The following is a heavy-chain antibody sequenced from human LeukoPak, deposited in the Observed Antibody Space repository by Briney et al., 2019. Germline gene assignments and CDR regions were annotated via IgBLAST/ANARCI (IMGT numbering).Heavy chain of an antibody. Sequence: GGSLRLSCAASGFTFSSYEMNWVRQAPGKGLEWVSYISSSGNIRYYTDSVKGRFTISRDNAKNSLYLQMNSLRAEDTAVYYCARATGYLSYFDLWGRGTLVTASS. CDR2: ISSSGNIR. D-gene: IGHD3-9*01. CDR3: ARATGYLSYFDL. V-gene: IGHV3-48*03. CDR1: GFTFSSYE. J-gene: IGHJ2*01.